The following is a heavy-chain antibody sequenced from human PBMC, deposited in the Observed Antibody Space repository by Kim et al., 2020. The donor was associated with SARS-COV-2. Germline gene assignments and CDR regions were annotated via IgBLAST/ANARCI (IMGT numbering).Heavy chain of an antibody. D-gene: IGHD3-22*01. J-gene: IGHJ4*02. Sequence: SGPTLVNPTQTLTLTCTFSGFSLSTSGMCVSWIRQPPGKALEWLALIDWDDDKYYSTSLKTRLTISKDTSKNQVVLTMTNMDPVDTATYYCARIDTNYDSSGYSIDYWGQGTLVTVSS. CDR2: IDWDDDK. CDR1: GFSLSTSGMC. V-gene: IGHV2-70*01. CDR3: ARIDTNYDSSGYSIDY.